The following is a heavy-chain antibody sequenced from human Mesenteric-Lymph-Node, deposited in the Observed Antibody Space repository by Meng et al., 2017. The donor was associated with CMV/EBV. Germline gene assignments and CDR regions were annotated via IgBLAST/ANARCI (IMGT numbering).Heavy chain of an antibody. Sequence: GGSLRLSCAASGFMFSRYWMEWVRQAPGKGLVWVSRIISDGTVTGYADSVKGRFTISRDNAKKMIYLEMNSLRVEDTGVYYCARNERLEPFDYYAMDVWGQGTTVTVSS. D-gene: IGHD3-3*01. J-gene: IGHJ6*02. CDR2: IISDGTVT. V-gene: IGHV3-74*01. CDR3: ARNERLEPFDYYAMDV. CDR1: GFMFSRYW.